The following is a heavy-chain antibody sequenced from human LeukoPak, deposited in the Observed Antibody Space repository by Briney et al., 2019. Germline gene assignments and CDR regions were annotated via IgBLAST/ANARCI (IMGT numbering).Heavy chain of an antibody. V-gene: IGHV3-23*01. Sequence: GGTLRLSCAASGFTFSSYGMSWVRQAPGKGLEWVSAISGSGGSTYYADSVKGRFTISRDNAKNSLYLQMNSLRAEDTAVYYCARVIFGVDKYYYMDVWGKGTTVTVSS. D-gene: IGHD3-3*01. CDR3: ARVIFGVDKYYYMDV. J-gene: IGHJ6*03. CDR1: GFTFSSYG. CDR2: ISGSGGST.